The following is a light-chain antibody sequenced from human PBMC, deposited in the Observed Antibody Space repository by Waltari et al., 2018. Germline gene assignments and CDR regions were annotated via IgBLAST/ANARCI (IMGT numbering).Light chain of an antibody. Sequence: DIQMTQSPPSLSASVGDTVPMTCRASLSVRNYLTWFQQKPGEAPKLLIHAASSLGFGVPSRFSGSGSETDFTLTLAGLQREDVGTYYCQQTYTVPRSFGQGTKVE. CDR1: LSVRNY. J-gene: IGKJ2*01. CDR2: AAS. V-gene: IGKV1-39*01. CDR3: QQTYTVPRS.